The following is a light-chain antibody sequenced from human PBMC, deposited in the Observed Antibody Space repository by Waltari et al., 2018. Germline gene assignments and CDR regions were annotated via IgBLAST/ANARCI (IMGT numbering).Light chain of an antibody. V-gene: IGKV1-9*01. J-gene: IGKJ4*01. CDR3: QQLIDYPLT. CDR2: AAS. Sequence: DIQLTQSPSFLSASVGDRVTITCRASRGIGNSLAWYQQKLGKAPKLLIYAASTLQTGVPSRFSGSGYGTEFTLAISSLQPEDFATYYCQQLIDYPLTFGGGTKVEIK. CDR1: RGIGNS.